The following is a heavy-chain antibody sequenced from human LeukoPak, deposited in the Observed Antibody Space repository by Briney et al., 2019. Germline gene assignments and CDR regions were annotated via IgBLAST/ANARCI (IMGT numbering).Heavy chain of an antibody. D-gene: IGHD2-8*01. CDR3: ATAASSTATLVYAAFDH. CDR2: VNNDGADT. Sequence: PGGSLRLSCSASGVTFTNYWMHWVRQAPGKGLVWVSRVNNDGADTIYADSVRGRFAVSRDNARNSLYLQMNSLRAEDTAVYYCATAASSTATLVYAAFDHWGQGTLVTVSS. J-gene: IGHJ4*02. CDR1: GVTFTNYW. V-gene: IGHV3-74*01.